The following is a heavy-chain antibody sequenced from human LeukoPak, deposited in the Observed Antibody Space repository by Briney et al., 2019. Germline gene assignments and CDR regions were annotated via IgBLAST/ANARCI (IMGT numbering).Heavy chain of an antibody. CDR3: AKDGGLWVSAHWGDS. J-gene: IGHJ4*02. D-gene: IGHD7-27*01. V-gene: IGHV3-23*01. CDR2: ITTSDGNT. CDR1: GFTFNNYA. Sequence: GGSLRLSCAASGFTFNNYAMNWVRQAPGKGLEWVSTITTSDGNTYYADSVKGRFTVSRDNSKNTLFLQMNSLRAEDTAVYYCAKDGGLWVSAHWGDSWGRGTLVTVSS.